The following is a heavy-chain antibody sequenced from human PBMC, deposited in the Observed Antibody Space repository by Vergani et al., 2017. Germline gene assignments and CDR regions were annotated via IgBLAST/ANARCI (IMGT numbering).Heavy chain of an antibody. J-gene: IGHJ4*02. Sequence: EVQLVESGGGLVQPGGSLRLSCAASGITFSNAWMSWVRQAPGKGLEWVGRIKSKTDGGTTDYAAPVKGRFTISRDDSKNTLYLQMNSLKTEDTAVYYCTTDWDRFLEWLSPFDYWGQGTLVTVSS. CDR1: GITFSNAW. D-gene: IGHD3-3*01. CDR2: IKSKTDGGTT. V-gene: IGHV3-15*01. CDR3: TTDWDRFLEWLSPFDY.